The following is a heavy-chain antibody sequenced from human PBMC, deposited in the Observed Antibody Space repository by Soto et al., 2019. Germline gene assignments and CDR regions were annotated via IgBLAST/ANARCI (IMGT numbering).Heavy chain of an antibody. CDR2: INPSGGST. CDR3: ARDLRVSTVTTTDNWFDP. D-gene: IGHD4-17*01. Sequence: ASVKVSCKASGYTFTSYYMHWVLQAPGQGLEWMGIINPSGGSTSYAQKFQGRVTMTRDTSTSTVYMELSSLRSEDTAVYYCARDLRVSTVTTTDNWFDPWGQGTLVTVSS. V-gene: IGHV1-46*01. CDR1: GYTFTSYY. J-gene: IGHJ5*02.